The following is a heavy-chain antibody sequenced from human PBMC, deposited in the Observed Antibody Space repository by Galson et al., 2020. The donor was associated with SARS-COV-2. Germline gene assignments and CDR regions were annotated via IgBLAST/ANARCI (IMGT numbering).Heavy chain of an antibody. D-gene: IGHD1-26*01. Sequence: GGSLRLSCAASGFTFSSYAMHWVRQAPGKGLEWVAAISYDGSNKYYADSVKGRFTTSRDNSKNTLYLQMNSLRAEDTAVYYCASPNSGSYLSNFDYWGQGTLVTVSS. J-gene: IGHJ4*02. V-gene: IGHV3-30*04. CDR3: ASPNSGSYLSNFDY. CDR2: ISYDGSNK. CDR1: GFTFSSYA.